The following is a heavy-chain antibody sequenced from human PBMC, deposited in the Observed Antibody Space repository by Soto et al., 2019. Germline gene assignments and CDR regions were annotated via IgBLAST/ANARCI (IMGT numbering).Heavy chain of an antibody. V-gene: IGHV4-30-4*01. CDR2: IYYSGST. CDR1: GGSISSGDYY. J-gene: IGHJ2*01. D-gene: IGHD1-26*01. CDR3: AREVGATPNPDWYFDL. Sequence: QVQLQESGPGLVKPSQTLSLTCTVSGGSISSGDYYWSWIRQPPGKGLEWIGYIYYSGSTYYNPSLKSRVTISVDTSKNQFSLKLSSVTAADTAVYYCAREVGATPNPDWYFDLWGRGTLVTVSS.